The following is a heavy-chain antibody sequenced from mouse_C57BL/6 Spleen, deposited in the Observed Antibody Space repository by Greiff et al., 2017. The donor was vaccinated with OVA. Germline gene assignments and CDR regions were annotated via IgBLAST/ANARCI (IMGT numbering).Heavy chain of an antibody. CDR2: IDPSDSYI. CDR3: ARVDYYGSSPYYYAMDY. D-gene: IGHD1-1*01. Sequence: QVQLQQSGAELVKPGASVKLSCKASGYTFTSYWMQWVKQRPGQGLEWIGEIDPSDSYINYNQKFKGKATLTVDTSSSTAYMQLSSLTSEDSAVYYCARVDYYGSSPYYYAMDYWGQGTSVTVSS. J-gene: IGHJ4*01. CDR1: GYTFTSYW. V-gene: IGHV1-50*01.